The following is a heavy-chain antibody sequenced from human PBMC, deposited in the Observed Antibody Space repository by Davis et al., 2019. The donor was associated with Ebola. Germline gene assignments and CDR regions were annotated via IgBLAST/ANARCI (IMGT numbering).Heavy chain of an antibody. Sequence: GESLKISCTASGFTFSRCAMHWVRQAPGKGLEWVSSITTNGWSTYYADSVKGRFIISRDNAKNSLFLQMHSLRGDDTAVYFCARETPISSRSDWWGQGTLVTVSS. D-gene: IGHD2-2*01. V-gene: IGHV3-48*01. CDR3: ARETPISSRSDW. CDR2: ITTNGWST. CDR1: GFTFSRCA. J-gene: IGHJ4*02.